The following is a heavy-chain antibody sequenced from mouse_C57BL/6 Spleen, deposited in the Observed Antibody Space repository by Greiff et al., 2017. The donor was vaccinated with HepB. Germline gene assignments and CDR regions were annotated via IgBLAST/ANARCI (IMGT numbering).Heavy chain of an antibody. CDR3: ARRYGSSYGAMDY. J-gene: IGHJ4*01. CDR1: GFTFSDYG. D-gene: IGHD1-1*01. CDR2: ISSGSSTI. V-gene: IGHV5-17*01. Sequence: EVMLVESGGGLVKPGGSLKLSCAASGFTFSDYGMHWVRQAPEKGLELVAYISSGSSTINYADTVKGRFTISRDNAKNTLFLQKTSLRSEDTAMYYCARRYGSSYGAMDYWGQGTSVTVSS.